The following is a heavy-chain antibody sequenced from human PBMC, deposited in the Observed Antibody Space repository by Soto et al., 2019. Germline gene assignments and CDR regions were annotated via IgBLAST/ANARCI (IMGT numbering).Heavy chain of an antibody. CDR3: AKTLRYFDWLSCFDY. CDR1: GFTFSSYA. D-gene: IGHD3-9*01. CDR2: ISGSGGST. J-gene: IGHJ4*02. Sequence: GGSLRLSCAASGFTFSSYAMSWVRQAPGKGLEWVSAISGSGGSTYYADSVKGRFTISRDNSKNTLYLQMNSLRAEDTAVYYCAKTLRYFDWLSCFDYWCQGTLVTVSS. V-gene: IGHV3-23*01.